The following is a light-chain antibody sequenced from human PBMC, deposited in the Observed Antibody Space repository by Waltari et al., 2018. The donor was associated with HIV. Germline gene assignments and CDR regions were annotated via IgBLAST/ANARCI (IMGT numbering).Light chain of an antibody. Sequence: EIVLTQSPGTLSLSPGERGTLSCRASQSVSSSYLAWYQQKPSQAPRLLIYGASSRATGIPDRFSGSGSGTDFTLSISGLEPEDFAVYYCQHFGSSHLTFGGGTKVEIK. CDR1: QSVSSSY. V-gene: IGKV3-20*01. CDR3: QHFGSSHLT. J-gene: IGKJ4*01. CDR2: GAS.